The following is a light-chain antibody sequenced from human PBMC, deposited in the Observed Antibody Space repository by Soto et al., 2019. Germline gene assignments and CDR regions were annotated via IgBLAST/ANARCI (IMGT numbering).Light chain of an antibody. Sequence: SDLTQSRCSLSLYPGERATLSCRASQSISSSYLAWYQQKPGQAPRLLIYGASSRATGIPDRFSGSGSGTDFTLTISRLEPEDFAVYYCQQYGSSRTFGQVTKVDIK. CDR2: GAS. CDR1: QSISSSY. V-gene: IGKV3-20*01. CDR3: QQYGSSRT. J-gene: IGKJ1*01.